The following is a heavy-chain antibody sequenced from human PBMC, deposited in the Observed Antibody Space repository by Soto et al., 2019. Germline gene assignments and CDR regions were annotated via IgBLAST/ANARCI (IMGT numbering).Heavy chain of an antibody. J-gene: IGHJ4*02. V-gene: IGHV3-23*01. CDR3: AKKDNSGSGSQYFDY. Sequence: PGGSLRLSCVASGFTLSSFSMSWVRQAPGKGLEWVSGFSTGGDGGTTYYADSVKGRFTISRDNSKNTLSLQMNSLRAEDTAIYHCAKKDNSGSGSQYFDYWGQGTLVTVSA. D-gene: IGHD3-10*01. CDR2: FSTGGDGGTT. CDR1: GFTLSSFS.